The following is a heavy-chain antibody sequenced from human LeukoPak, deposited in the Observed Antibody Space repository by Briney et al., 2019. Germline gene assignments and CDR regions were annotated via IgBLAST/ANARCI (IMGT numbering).Heavy chain of an antibody. Sequence: SETLSLTCTVSGGSISGYYWTWVRQPPGKGLEWIGQIYHTRRDDYNPSLKSRATLSLDTSKNQVSLKLTSLTAADTATYYCARFGVYCDMEVWGPGTTVTVSS. CDR3: ARFGVYCDMEV. V-gene: IGHV4-59*01. CDR2: IYHTRRD. D-gene: IGHD3-16*01. CDR1: GGSISGYY. J-gene: IGHJ6*02.